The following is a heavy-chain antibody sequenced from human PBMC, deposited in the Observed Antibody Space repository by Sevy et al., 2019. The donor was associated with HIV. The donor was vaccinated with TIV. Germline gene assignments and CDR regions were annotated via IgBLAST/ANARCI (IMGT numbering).Heavy chain of an antibody. Sequence: GGSLRLSCAASGFTFSNYWMSWVRQAPGKGLEWVANIKKDGSEKYYVDSVKGRFIISRDNTKNSLYLQMNSLRVEDTAVYYCARSQTRAWYSDYWGQGTLVTVSS. V-gene: IGHV3-7*01. CDR3: ARSQTRAWYSDY. CDR1: GFTFSNYW. CDR2: IKKDGSEK. J-gene: IGHJ4*02.